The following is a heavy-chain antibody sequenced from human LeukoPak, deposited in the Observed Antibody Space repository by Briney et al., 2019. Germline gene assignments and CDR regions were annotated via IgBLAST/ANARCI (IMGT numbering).Heavy chain of an antibody. J-gene: IGHJ6*04. CDR2: ISSSGSTI. Sequence: GWSLTLSCAASVFTFSDYYMSWIRQARGKGLQCLLYISSSGSTIYYADSVKGRFTISRDNAKTSLYLQMNSLRAEDTAVYYCARERNGSGRLSLVWGKGTTVTVSS. CDR3: ARERNGSGRLSLV. V-gene: IGHV3-11*01. D-gene: IGHD3-3*01. CDR1: VFTFSDYY.